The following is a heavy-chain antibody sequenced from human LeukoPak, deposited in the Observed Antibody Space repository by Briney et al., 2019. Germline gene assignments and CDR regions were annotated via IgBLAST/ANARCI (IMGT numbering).Heavy chain of an antibody. Sequence: GGSLRLSCAVSGITLSNYGMSWVRQTPGKGLEWVAGISDSGGRTNYADSVKGRFTISRDNPKNTLYLQMNSLRAEDTAVYYCAKGQPHDSSGYYLDYWGQGTLVTVSS. CDR3: AKGQPHDSSGYYLDY. J-gene: IGHJ4*02. CDR1: GITLSNYG. CDR2: ISDSGGRT. V-gene: IGHV3-23*01. D-gene: IGHD3-22*01.